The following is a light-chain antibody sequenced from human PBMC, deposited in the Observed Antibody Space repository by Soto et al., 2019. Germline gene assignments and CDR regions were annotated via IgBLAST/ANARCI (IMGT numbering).Light chain of an antibody. CDR3: QHYNSYSEA. Sequence: IVLTQSPVTLSLSPVERATRFCTASHRVSNYLAWYQQKPGQAPRLLIYDASKRATGIPARFSGSGSGTNFTLTISSLQPDDFATYYCQHYNSYSEAFGQGTKVDIK. J-gene: IGKJ1*01. CDR1: HRVSNY. V-gene: IGKV3-11*01. CDR2: DAS.